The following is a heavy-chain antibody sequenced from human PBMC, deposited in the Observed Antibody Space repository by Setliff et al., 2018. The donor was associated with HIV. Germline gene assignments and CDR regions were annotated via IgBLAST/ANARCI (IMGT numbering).Heavy chain of an antibody. Sequence: PSETLSLTCTVSGDSFNNYYCSWIRQLPGKGLEWIAYMSYSGGANYNPSLKSRVTISVDTSKNQFSLKLSSVTAADTAVYYCARDNRVAFDIWGQGTMVTVSS. V-gene: IGHV4-59*01. J-gene: IGHJ3*02. CDR3: ARDNRVAFDI. CDR1: GDSFNNYY. CDR2: MSYSGGA.